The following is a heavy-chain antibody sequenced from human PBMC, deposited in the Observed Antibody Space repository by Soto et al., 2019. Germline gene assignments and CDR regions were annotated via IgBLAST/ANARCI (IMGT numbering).Heavy chain of an antibody. V-gene: IGHV3-30-3*01. Sequence: QVQLVESGGGVVQPGRSLRLSCAASGFTFSSYAMHWVRQAPGKGLEWVAVISYDGSNKYYADSVKGRLTISRDNSKNTLYLQMNSLRAEDTAVYYCARDIVGATCADYWGQGTLVTVSS. J-gene: IGHJ4*02. CDR3: ARDIVGATCADY. D-gene: IGHD1-26*01. CDR1: GFTFSSYA. CDR2: ISYDGSNK.